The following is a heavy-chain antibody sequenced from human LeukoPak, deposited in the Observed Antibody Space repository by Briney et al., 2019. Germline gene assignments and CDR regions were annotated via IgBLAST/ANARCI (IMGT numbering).Heavy chain of an antibody. D-gene: IGHD3-22*01. CDR1: GDSISSHY. J-gene: IGHJ4*02. CDR2: IHYSVTT. V-gene: IGHV4-59*08. Sequence: PSETLSLTCIVSGDSISSHYWSWIRQPPGKGLEWIGYIHYSVTTNYNPSLKSRIAISVDTSKNQFSLKLTSVTAADTAVYYCARLHYDTSGLYYYFDYWGQGTLVTVSS. CDR3: ARLHYDTSGLYYYFDY.